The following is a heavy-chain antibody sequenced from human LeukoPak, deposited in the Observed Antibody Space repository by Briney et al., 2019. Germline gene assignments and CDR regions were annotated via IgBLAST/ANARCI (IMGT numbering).Heavy chain of an antibody. Sequence: ASVKVSCKASGYTFTSYGISWVRQAPGQGLEWMGWISAYSGKTNSAQKLQGRVTFTTDTSTSTAYMELRSLRFDDTAVYYCVRLTAYSGYVLMGFEYWGQGTLVTVSS. V-gene: IGHV1-18*01. CDR3: VRLTAYSGYVLMGFEY. D-gene: IGHD5-12*01. J-gene: IGHJ4*02. CDR1: GYTFTSYG. CDR2: ISAYSGKT.